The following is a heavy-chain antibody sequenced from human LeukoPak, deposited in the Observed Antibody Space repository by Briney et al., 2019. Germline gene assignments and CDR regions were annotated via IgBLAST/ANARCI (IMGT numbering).Heavy chain of an antibody. D-gene: IGHD3-3*01. J-gene: IGHJ4*02. Sequence: SETLSLTCTVSGXSISSGGDYWNWIRQHPGKGPVWIWYIHFSGSTYYNPSLQSRVTISVDTSKNQCSLKLGSVTAADTAVYYCARADPIFGVVINYFDYWGQGTLVTVSS. CDR3: ARADPIFGVVINYFDY. CDR1: GXSISSGGDY. V-gene: IGHV4-31*03. CDR2: IHFSGST.